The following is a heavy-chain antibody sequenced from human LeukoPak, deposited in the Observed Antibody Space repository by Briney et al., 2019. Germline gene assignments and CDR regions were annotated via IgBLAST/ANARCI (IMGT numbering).Heavy chain of an antibody. CDR2: VSAYNGKT. V-gene: IGHV1-18*01. CDR1: GYTFTSSY. Sequence: ASVKVSCKASGYTFTSSYINWVRQAPGQGLEWMGWVSAYNGKTSYVQNFQGRVTMTTDSSTNTAYMDLTSLTSDDTVVYYCARGGTYYPCIDYWGQGTLVTVSS. CDR3: ARGGTYYPCIDY. J-gene: IGHJ4*02. D-gene: IGHD1-26*01.